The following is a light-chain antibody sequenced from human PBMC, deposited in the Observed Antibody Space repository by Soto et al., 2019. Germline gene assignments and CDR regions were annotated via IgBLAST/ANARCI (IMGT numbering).Light chain of an antibody. J-gene: IGKJ1*01. Sequence: DIQVTPPPDTPSVNVEARDSITCRSSQSISTWLAWYQQKPGKAPKLIIYAASTLQCGVPSRFSGSGSGTDFTLTISSLQPEDFAAYYCQQYSGYSRTFGQGTTVDIK. CDR1: QSISTW. V-gene: IGKV1-5*01. CDR2: AAS. CDR3: QQYSGYSRT.